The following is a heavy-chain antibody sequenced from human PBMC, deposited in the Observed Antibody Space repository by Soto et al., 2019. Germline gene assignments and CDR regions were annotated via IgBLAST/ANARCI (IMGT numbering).Heavy chain of an antibody. CDR3: ARGVRDLYCSGGSCYPECYGDFPLDY. CDR1: GYTFTSYG. J-gene: IGHJ4*02. D-gene: IGHD2-15*01. V-gene: IGHV1-18*01. Sequence: QVQLVQSGAEVKKPGASVKVSCKASGYTFTSYGISWVRQAPGQGLEWMGWISAYNGNTNYAQKLQGRVTMTTDTSTSTAYMGLRSLRSDDTDVYYCARGVRDLYCSGGSCYPECYGDFPLDYWGQGTLVTVSS. CDR2: ISAYNGNT.